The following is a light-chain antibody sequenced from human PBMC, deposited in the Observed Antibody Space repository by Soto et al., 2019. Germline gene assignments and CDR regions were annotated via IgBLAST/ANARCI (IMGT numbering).Light chain of an antibody. V-gene: IGLV1-40*01. CDR1: SSNIGAGYD. J-gene: IGLJ1*01. CDR2: VNT. CDR3: QSYDSSLSGYV. Sequence: QSVLTQPPSVSGAPGQRVTISCTGSSSNIGAGYDVHWYQQLPGTAPKLLIHVNTNRPSGVPDRFSGSKSGTSASLAITGLQAEDEADYYCQSYDSSLSGYVFGTGTKSPS.